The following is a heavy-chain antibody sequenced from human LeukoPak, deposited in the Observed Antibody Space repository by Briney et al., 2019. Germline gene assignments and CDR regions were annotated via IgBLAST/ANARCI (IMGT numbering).Heavy chain of an antibody. CDR1: GYTFTCYY. J-gene: IGHJ5*02. Sequence: ASVKDSCKASGYTFTCYYMQWVRQAPGQGLAWMGWISPKSGDTNYVQKFQGRVTMTRDTSVSTAYMELTRLRSDDTAVYYCAREGIAGNWFDPWGQGTLVTVSS. CDR3: AREGIAGNWFDP. D-gene: IGHD6-13*01. CDR2: ISPKSGDT. V-gene: IGHV1-2*02.